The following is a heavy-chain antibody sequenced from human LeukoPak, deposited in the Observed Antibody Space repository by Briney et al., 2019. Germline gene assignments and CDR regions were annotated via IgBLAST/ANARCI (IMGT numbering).Heavy chain of an antibody. CDR3: ASSGSGYYRNWFDP. D-gene: IGHD3-22*01. V-gene: IGHV4-59*01. Sequence: KPSETLSLTCTVSGGSISSYYWSWIRQPPGKGLEGIGYIYYSGSTNYNPSLKSRVTISVDTSKNQFSLKLSSVTAADTAVYYCASSGSGYYRNWFDPWGQGTLVTVSS. CDR1: GGSISSYY. J-gene: IGHJ5*02. CDR2: IYYSGST.